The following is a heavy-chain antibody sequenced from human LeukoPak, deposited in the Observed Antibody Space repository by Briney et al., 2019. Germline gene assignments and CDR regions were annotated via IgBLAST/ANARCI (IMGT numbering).Heavy chain of an antibody. V-gene: IGHV4-59*08. CDR1: GGSISSYY. J-gene: IGHJ6*03. D-gene: IGHD1-26*01. CDR3: ARASSGSYSRGGNNFYYYTDV. Sequence: SETLSLTCTVSGGSISSYYWSWIRQPPGKGLEWIGYIYYSGSTNYNPSLKSRVTISVDTSKNQFSLKLSSVTAADTAVYYCARASSGSYSRGGNNFYYYTDVWGKGTMVTISS. CDR2: IYYSGST.